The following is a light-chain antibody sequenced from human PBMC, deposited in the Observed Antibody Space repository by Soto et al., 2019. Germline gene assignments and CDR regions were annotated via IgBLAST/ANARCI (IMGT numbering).Light chain of an antibody. CDR2: GAS. V-gene: IGKV3-20*01. Sequence: IFLTPSPGNMSLSPGARTTLSCRASQSVSNNYLAWYQQKPGQAPRLLIYGASNRATGIPDRFSGSGSGTDFTLTISRLEPEDFAVYYCQQYGSSGTVGQGTKVDIK. J-gene: IGKJ1*01. CDR1: QSVSNNY. CDR3: QQYGSSGT.